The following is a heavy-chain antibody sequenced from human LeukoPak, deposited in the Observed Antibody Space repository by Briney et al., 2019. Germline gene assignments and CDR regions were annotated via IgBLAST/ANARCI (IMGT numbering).Heavy chain of an antibody. CDR2: ISYDGSNK. D-gene: IGHD5-12*01. CDR3: AKDGTYSGSGVLDY. J-gene: IGHJ4*02. CDR1: GFTFSAYG. V-gene: IGHV3-30*18. Sequence: GGSLRLSCAASGFTFSAYGMHWVRQAPGKGLEWVAVISYDGSNKYYADSVKGRFPISRDNSKNTLYLQMNSLSAEDTAVYYCAKDGTYSGSGVLDYWGQGTLVTVSS.